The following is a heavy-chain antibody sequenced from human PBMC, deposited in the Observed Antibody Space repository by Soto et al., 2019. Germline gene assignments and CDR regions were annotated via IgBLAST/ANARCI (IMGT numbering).Heavy chain of an antibody. Sequence: QITLKESGPTLVKPTQTLTLTCTFSGFSLSTSGVGVGWIRQPPGKALEWLALIYWDDDKRYSPSLKSRLTITKDTSKNQAVPTMTNMDPVDTATYYCALTYYGSGSYYNVRWFGPWGQGTVVSVSS. D-gene: IGHD3-10*01. J-gene: IGHJ5*02. V-gene: IGHV2-5*02. CDR3: ALTYYGSGSYYNVRWFGP. CDR2: IYWDDDK. CDR1: GFSLSTSGVG.